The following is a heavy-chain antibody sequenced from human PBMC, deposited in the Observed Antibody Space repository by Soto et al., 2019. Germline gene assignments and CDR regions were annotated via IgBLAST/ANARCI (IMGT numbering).Heavy chain of an antibody. V-gene: IGHV4-59*08. CDR2: IYYSGST. CDR3: ARRIAAAGTSFDY. CDR1: GGSISSYY. J-gene: IGHJ4*02. D-gene: IGHD6-13*01. Sequence: QVQLQESGPGLVKPSETLSLTCTVSGGSISSYYWSWIRQPPGKGLEWIGYIYYSGSTNYNPSLKRRVTISVDTSKTQFALKLSSVTAADTAVYYCARRIAAAGTSFDYWGQGTLVTVSS.